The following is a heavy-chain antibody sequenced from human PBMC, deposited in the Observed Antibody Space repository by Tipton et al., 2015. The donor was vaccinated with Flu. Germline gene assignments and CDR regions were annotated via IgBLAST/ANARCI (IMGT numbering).Heavy chain of an antibody. CDR1: GGSVSSDDFY. CDR3: KRHLEAATRSSS. CDR2: ILHRGTT. J-gene: IGHJ4*02. Sequence: TLSLTCTVSGGSVSSDDFYWGWVRQAPGKGPEWIGRILHRGTTYYDLSLQSRVTISLDTSKNQFVLSMRSVTVADTAVYYCKRHLEAATRSSSCGQGTLVTVSS. D-gene: IGHD1-26*01. V-gene: IGHV4-39*06.